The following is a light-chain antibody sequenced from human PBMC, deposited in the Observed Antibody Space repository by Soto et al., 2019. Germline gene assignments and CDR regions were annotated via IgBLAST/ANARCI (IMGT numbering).Light chain of an antibody. J-gene: IGLJ2*01. CDR2: EVS. CDR1: SSDVGSSNF. V-gene: IGLV2-14*01. CDR3: SSYTTNKTLL. Sequence: SALTQPASVSGSPGQSITISCTGTSSDVGSSNFVSWYQQHPGKAPKLIFYEVSNRPPGLSDRFSGSKSGTTASLTISGLQAEDEADYFCSSYTTNKTLLFGGGTQLTVL.